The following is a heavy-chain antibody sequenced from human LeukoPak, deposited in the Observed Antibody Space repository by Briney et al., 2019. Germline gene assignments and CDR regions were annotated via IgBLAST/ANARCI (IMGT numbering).Heavy chain of an antibody. V-gene: IGHV1-69*05. J-gene: IGHJ5*02. CDR1: GGTFSSYA. D-gene: IGHD6-13*01. CDR2: IIPIFGTA. Sequence: RASVKVSCKASGGTFSSYAISWVRQAPGQGLEWMGGIIPIFGTANYAQKFQGRVTITTDESTSTAYMELSRLRSEDTAVYYCARDKGRTAAGLYNWFDPWGQGTLVTVSS. CDR3: ARDKGRTAAGLYNWFDP.